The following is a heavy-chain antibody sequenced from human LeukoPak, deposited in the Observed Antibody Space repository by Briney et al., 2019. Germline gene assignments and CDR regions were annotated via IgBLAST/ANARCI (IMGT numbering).Heavy chain of an antibody. J-gene: IGHJ4*02. CDR2: MFDSGNT. V-gene: IGHV4-39*01. Sequence: SETLSLTCGVSGGSIISSSYYWGWIRQPPGKGLEWIASMFDSGNTYYNPSLKSRVTMSVDTTENQFSLKLSSVTAADTAVYYCARHVVGNYDLLSFDYWGQGSLVTVSS. CDR3: ARHVVGNYDLLSFDY. D-gene: IGHD2-21*01. CDR1: GGSIISSSYY.